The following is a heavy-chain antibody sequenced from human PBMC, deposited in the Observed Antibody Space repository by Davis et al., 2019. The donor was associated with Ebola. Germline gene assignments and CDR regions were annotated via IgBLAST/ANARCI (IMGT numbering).Heavy chain of an antibody. J-gene: IGHJ4*02. CDR3: ASRSSGWLFPFDY. CDR2: IYYSGST. V-gene: IGHV4-39*01. CDR1: GGSISSSSYY. Sequence: PGGSLRLSCTVSGGSISSSSYYWGWIRQPPGKGLEWIGSIYYSGSTYYNPSLKSRVTISVDTSKNQFSLKLSSVTAADTAVYYCASRSSGWLFPFDYWGQGTLVTVSS. D-gene: IGHD6-19*01.